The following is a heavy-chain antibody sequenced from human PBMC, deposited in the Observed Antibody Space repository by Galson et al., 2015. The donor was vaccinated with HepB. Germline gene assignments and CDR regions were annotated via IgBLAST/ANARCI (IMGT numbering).Heavy chain of an antibody. CDR3: SKRQSDSTGFNYFDY. D-gene: IGHD7-27*01. Sequence: SLRLSCAASGFTFSSYVMSWVRQTPGKGLEWVSTISVSGSNTYYADSVKGRFTISRDNSKNTLFLQMSALRAEDTAIYYCSKRQSDSTGFNYFDYWGQGTLVTVSS. V-gene: IGHV3-23*01. J-gene: IGHJ4*02. CDR1: GFTFSSYV. CDR2: ISVSGSNT.